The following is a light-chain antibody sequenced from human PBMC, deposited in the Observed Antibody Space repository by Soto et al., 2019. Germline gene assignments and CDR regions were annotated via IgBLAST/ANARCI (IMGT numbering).Light chain of an antibody. CDR2: KAS. V-gene: IGKV1-39*01. J-gene: IGKJ5*01. CDR3: QHYDSLPIT. Sequence: DIQMTQSPSSLSASVGDRVTITCRASQSISNYLNWYQQKPGKAPKLLIYKASSLESGVPSRFSGSGSGTEFTLTISRLEPEDFAVFYCQHYDSLPITFGQGTRLEIK. CDR1: QSISNY.